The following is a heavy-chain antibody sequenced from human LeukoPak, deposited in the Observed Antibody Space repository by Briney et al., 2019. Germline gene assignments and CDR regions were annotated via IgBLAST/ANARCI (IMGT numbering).Heavy chain of an antibody. CDR3: ATDLSGSEDR. Sequence: GGSLRLSCVASGLTFGSYWMHWVRQVPGKGLVWVSRMNTDGRTTDYADSVKGRFTISRDNAKNTLYLQMNSLRADDTALYYCATDLSGSEDRWGQGTLVTVSS. CDR1: GLTFGSYW. J-gene: IGHJ5*02. CDR2: MNTDGRTT. D-gene: IGHD1-26*01. V-gene: IGHV3-74*01.